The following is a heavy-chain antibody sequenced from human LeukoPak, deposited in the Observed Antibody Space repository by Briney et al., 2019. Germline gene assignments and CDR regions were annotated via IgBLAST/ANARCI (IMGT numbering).Heavy chain of an antibody. J-gene: IGHJ3*02. D-gene: IGHD1-26*01. V-gene: IGHV3-74*01. CDR1: GFTFSNYW. Sequence: GGSLRLSCAASGFTFSNYWMHWVRQAPGKGLVWVSRIYNDGSSTSYADSVKGRFTISRDNAKSTLYLQMNSLRAEDTAVYYCARVRGGSGSSYAADAFDIWGQGTMVTVSS. CDR2: IYNDGSST. CDR3: ARVRGGSGSSYAADAFDI.